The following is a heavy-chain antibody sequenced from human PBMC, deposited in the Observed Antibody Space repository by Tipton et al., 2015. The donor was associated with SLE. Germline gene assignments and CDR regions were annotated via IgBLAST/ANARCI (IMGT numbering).Heavy chain of an antibody. J-gene: IGHJ6*03. Sequence: TLSLTCAVYGGSFSGYYWSWIRQPPGKGLEWIGEINHSGSTNYNPSLKSRVTISVDTSKHQFSLKLSSVTAADTAVYYCAIEMSAYDFWSGGDRYYYMDVWGKGTTVTVSS. CDR2: INHSGST. CDR3: AIEMSAYDFWSGGDRYYYMDV. CDR1: GGSFSGYY. D-gene: IGHD3-3*01. V-gene: IGHV4-34*01.